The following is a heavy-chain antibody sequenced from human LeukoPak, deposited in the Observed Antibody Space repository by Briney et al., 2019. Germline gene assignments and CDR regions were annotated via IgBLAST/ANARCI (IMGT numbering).Heavy chain of an antibody. J-gene: IGHJ6*03. V-gene: IGHV3-33*01. D-gene: IGHD3-10*01. Sequence: TGGSLRLSCAASGFTFSSYGIHWVRQAPGKGLEWVAVIWYDGSNKYYADSVKGRFTISRDNSKNTLYLQMNSLRAEDTAVYYCASGSDYVYYYMDVWGKGTTVTVSS. CDR1: GFTFSSYG. CDR2: IWYDGSNK. CDR3: ASGSDYVYYYMDV.